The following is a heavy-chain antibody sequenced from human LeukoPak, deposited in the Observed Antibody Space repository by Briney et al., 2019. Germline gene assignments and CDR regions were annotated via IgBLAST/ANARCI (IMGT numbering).Heavy chain of an antibody. J-gene: IGHJ3*02. V-gene: IGHV1-69*06. CDR1: GYTFNSYG. D-gene: IGHD2-21*02. Sequence: SVKVSCKASGYTFNSYGISWVRQAPGQGLEWMGGIIPIFGTANYAQKFQGRVTITADKSTSTAYMELSSLRSEDTAVYYCASRRGVVTAHDALDIWGQGTMVTVSS. CDR2: IIPIFGTA. CDR3: ASRRGVVTAHDALDI.